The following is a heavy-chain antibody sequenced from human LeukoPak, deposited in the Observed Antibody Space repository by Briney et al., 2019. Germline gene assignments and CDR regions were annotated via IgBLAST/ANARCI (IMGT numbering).Heavy chain of an antibody. Sequence: GGSLRLSCAASGFTFSSHAMSWVRQAPGKGLEWVSAIIGSGGSTYYADSVKGRFTISRDNSKNTLYLQMNSMRAEDTAVYYCAKANSYCSCGSCYYYYYYGMDVWGQGATVTVFS. CDR1: GFTFSSHA. J-gene: IGHJ6*02. CDR2: IIGSGGST. V-gene: IGHV3-23*01. CDR3: AKANSYCSCGSCYYYYYYGMDV. D-gene: IGHD2-15*01.